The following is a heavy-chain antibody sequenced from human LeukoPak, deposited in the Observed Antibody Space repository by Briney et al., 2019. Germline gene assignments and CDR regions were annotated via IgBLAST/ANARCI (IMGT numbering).Heavy chain of an antibody. CDR1: GYTFTSYA. CDR2: INAGNGNT. CDR3: ARSKTGVVVITTFDY. Sequence: VASVKVSCKASGYTFTSYAMHWVRQAPGQRLEWMGWINAGNGNTKYPQEFQGRVTITRDTSASTAYMELSSLRSEDMAVYYCARSKTGVVVITTFDYWGQGTLVTVSS. J-gene: IGHJ4*02. D-gene: IGHD3-22*01. V-gene: IGHV1-3*03.